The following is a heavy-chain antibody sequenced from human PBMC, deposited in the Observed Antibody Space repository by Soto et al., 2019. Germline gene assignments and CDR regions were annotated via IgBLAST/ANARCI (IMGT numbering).Heavy chain of an antibody. V-gene: IGHV3-30*18. CDR2: ISYDGSVK. J-gene: IGHJ4*02. Sequence: QVQLVESGGGVVQPGRSLRLSCAASGFTFSSYGMHWVRQAPGKGLEWVAAISYDGSVKYYADSVKGRFTISRDNSKKTLSLQMSSLRAEDTAVYYCAKGAGLYNSRTEYWGQGTLVTVSS. CDR1: GFTFSSYG. D-gene: IGHD6-13*01. CDR3: AKGAGLYNSRTEY.